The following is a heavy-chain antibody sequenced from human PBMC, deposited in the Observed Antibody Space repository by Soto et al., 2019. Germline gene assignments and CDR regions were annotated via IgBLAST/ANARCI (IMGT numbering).Heavy chain of an antibody. CDR1: GYTFTSYG. J-gene: IGHJ6*02. Sequence: GASVKVSCKASGYTFTSYGISWVRQAPGQGLEWMGWISAYNGNTNYAQKLQGRVTMTTDTSTSTAYMELRSLRSDDTAVYYCARVTVQMVYAIRYGMDVWGQGTTVTVSS. V-gene: IGHV1-18*04. D-gene: IGHD2-8*01. CDR3: ARVTVQMVYAIRYGMDV. CDR2: ISAYNGNT.